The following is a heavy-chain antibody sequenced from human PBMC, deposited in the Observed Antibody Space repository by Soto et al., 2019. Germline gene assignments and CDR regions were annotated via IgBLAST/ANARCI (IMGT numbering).Heavy chain of an antibody. D-gene: IGHD3-9*01. CDR3: ARESHDILTGPPWVWYFDL. Sequence: QVQLQQWGAGPLRPLETLSLTCGVSGWSFSGYYWAWIRQSPGKGLEWIGEINDRGSSNFNPSLKSRVSISVDTSKHHYSLNLRSVTAADTAVYYCARESHDILTGPPWVWYFDLWGRGTLVTVSS. CDR1: GWSFSGYY. V-gene: IGHV4-34*01. J-gene: IGHJ2*01. CDR2: INDRGSS.